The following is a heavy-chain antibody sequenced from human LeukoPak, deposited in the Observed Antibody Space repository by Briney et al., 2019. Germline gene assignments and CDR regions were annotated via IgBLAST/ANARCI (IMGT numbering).Heavy chain of an antibody. V-gene: IGHV5-51*01. CDR2: IYPDDSDT. CDR3: AGHLGRITAAAPRWFDP. Sequence: GESLQISCKGSGYSFTNYWIGWVRQMPGKGLEWMGIIYPDDSDTRYSPSFQGQVTISADKSISTAYLQWSSLKASDTAMYYCAGHLGRITAAAPRWFDPWGQGTLVTVSS. D-gene: IGHD6-13*01. CDR1: GYSFTNYW. J-gene: IGHJ5*02.